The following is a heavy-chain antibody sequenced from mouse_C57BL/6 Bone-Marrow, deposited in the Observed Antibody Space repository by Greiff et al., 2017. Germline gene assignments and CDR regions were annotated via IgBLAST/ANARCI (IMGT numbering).Heavy chain of an antibody. V-gene: IGHV14-4*01. J-gene: IGHJ2*01. Sequence: VQLQQSGAELVRPGASVKLSCTASGFNIKDDYMHWVKQRPEQGLEWIGWIDPENGDTEYASKFQGKVTITADTSSNTAYLQLSSLTSEDTAVYYCTTQDGYSYYFDYWGQGTTLTVSS. D-gene: IGHD2-3*01. CDR2: IDPENGDT. CDR3: TTQDGYSYYFDY. CDR1: GFNIKDDY.